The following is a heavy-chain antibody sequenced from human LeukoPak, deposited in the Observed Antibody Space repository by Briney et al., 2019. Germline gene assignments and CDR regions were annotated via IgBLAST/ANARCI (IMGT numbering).Heavy chain of an antibody. D-gene: IGHD2-21*02. CDR1: GGSISSYY. CDR3: ARADPYCGGDCYSYYFDY. Sequence: PSETLSLTCTVSGGSISSYYWSWIRQPPGKGLEWIRDIYYSGSTNYNPSLKSRVTISVDRSKNQFSLKLSSVTAADTAVYYCARADPYCGGDCYSYYFDYWGQGTLVTVSS. V-gene: IGHV4-59*01. J-gene: IGHJ4*02. CDR2: IYYSGST.